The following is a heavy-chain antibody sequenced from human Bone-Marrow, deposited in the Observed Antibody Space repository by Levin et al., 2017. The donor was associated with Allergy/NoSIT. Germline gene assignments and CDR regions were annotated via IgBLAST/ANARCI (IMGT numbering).Heavy chain of an antibody. CDR1: GFTFSSYG. Sequence: GESLKISCAASGFTFSSYGMHWVRQAPGKGLEWVAVISYDGSNKYYADSVKGRFTISRDNSKNTLYLQMNSLRAEDTAVYYCAKDLQGGGSWALGFGMDVWGQGTTVTVSS. CDR2: ISYDGSNK. J-gene: IGHJ6*02. D-gene: IGHD2-15*01. CDR3: AKDLQGGGSWALGFGMDV. V-gene: IGHV3-30*18.